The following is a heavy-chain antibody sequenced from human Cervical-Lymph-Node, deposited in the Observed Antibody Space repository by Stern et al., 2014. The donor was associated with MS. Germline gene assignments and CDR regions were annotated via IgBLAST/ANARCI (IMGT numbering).Heavy chain of an antibody. J-gene: IGHJ4*02. V-gene: IGHV3-23*04. CDR3: AIRGATVTAIIDS. Sequence: EVQLVESGGGLVQPGGSLRLSCAASGFTFSSSAMHWVRQAPGKGLAWVSTISGTDTHTNYADSVKGRFTISRDNSKNTLYLQMNSLRAEDTALYYCAIRGATVTAIIDSWGQGTLVTVSS. CDR2: ISGTDTHT. D-gene: IGHD4-17*01. CDR1: GFTFSSSA.